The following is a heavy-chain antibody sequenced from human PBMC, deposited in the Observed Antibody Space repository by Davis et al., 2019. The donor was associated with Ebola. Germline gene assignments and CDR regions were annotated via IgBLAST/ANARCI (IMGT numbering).Heavy chain of an antibody. V-gene: IGHV3-30*02. Sequence: PGGSLRLSCTSSEITLRDYAMHWVRQAPGKGLEWLTFKRYNEIKKYYADSVQGRFTVSRDDSSNTMFLQMDSLRGEDTAVYFCARESLHAFDIWGQGTFVTVSS. CDR2: KRYNEIKK. CDR3: ARESLHAFDI. J-gene: IGHJ3*02. CDR1: EITLRDYA.